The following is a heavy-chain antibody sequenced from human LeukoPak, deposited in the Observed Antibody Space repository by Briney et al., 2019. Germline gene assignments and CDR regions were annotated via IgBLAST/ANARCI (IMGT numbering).Heavy chain of an antibody. D-gene: IGHD5-12*01. CDR3: ARDNGIYDVGAFDI. CDR1: GGSISSGSYY. Sequence: SQTLSLTCTVSGGSISSGSYYWSWIRQPAGKGLEWIGRIYTCGSTNYNPSLKSRVTISVDTSKNQFSLKLSSVTAADTAVYYCARDNGIYDVGAFDIWGQGTMVTVSS. V-gene: IGHV4-61*02. CDR2: IYTCGST. J-gene: IGHJ3*02.